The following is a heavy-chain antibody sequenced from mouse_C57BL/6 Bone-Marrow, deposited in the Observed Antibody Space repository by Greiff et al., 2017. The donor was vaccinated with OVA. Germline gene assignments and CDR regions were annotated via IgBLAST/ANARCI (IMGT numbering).Heavy chain of an antibody. CDR3: ILLYYYGSSPY. CDR2: ISSGSSTI. V-gene: IGHV5-17*01. CDR1: GFTFSDYG. J-gene: IGHJ2*01. Sequence: EVQLVESGGGLVKPGGSLKLSCAASGFTFSDYGMHWDRQAPEKGLEWVAYISSGSSTIYYADTVKGRFTISRDNAKNTLFLQMTSLRSEDTAMYYCILLYYYGSSPYWGQGTTLTVSS. D-gene: IGHD1-1*01.